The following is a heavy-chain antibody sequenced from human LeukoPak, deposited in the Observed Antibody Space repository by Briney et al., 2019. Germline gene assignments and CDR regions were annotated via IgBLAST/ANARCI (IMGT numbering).Heavy chain of an antibody. J-gene: IGHJ5*02. D-gene: IGHD3-22*01. Sequence: SVKVSCKASGGTFSSYAISWVRRAPGQGLEWMGRIIPILGIANYAQKFQGRVTITADKSTSTAYMELSSLRSDDTAVYYCAREYYYDSSVNWFDPWGQGTLVTVSS. CDR2: IIPILGIA. CDR1: GGTFSSYA. CDR3: AREYYYDSSVNWFDP. V-gene: IGHV1-69*04.